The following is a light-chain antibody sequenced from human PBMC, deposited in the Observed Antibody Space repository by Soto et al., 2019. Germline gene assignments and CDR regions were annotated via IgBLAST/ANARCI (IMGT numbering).Light chain of an antibody. J-gene: IGKJ2*03. Sequence: EIVLTQSPGTLSLSPGDRXXLXXXASQSVSXXXLAXYQQKPGQAPRLLIYATSARATGIPDRFSGSGSGTDFTLTISRLQPEDFAXXYCXXXGXXNSPRYSFGQGTRLEI. V-gene: IGKV3-20*01. CDR3: XXXGXXNSPRYS. CDR1: QSVSXXX. CDR2: ATS.